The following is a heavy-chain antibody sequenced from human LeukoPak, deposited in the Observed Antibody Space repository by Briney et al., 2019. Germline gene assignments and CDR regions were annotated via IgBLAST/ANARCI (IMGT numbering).Heavy chain of an antibody. Sequence: GGSLRLSCAASGFTFSSYAMSWVRQAPGKGLEWVSGISGSGAFTYYADSVKGRFTISRDNSKNTLYLQMNSLRAEDTAIYYCAKNGDRGAYCTGGTCYPYFYYYMDVWGKGTTVTI. CDR2: ISGSGAFT. V-gene: IGHV3-23*01. J-gene: IGHJ6*03. CDR3: AKNGDRGAYCTGGTCYPYFYYYMDV. D-gene: IGHD2-15*01. CDR1: GFTFSSYA.